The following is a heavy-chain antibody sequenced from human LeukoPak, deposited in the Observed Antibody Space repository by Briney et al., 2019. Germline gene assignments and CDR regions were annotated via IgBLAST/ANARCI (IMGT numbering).Heavy chain of an antibody. CDR1: GASISSGDYY. Sequence: SETLSLTCTVSGASISSGDYYWSWIRQPPGKGLEWIVYIYYSGSTYYNPSLKSRVTISVDTSKNQFSLKLSSVTAADTAVYYCAREVDDSSGYSRYYFDYWGQGTLVTVSS. J-gene: IGHJ4*02. CDR3: AREVDDSSGYSRYYFDY. V-gene: IGHV4-30-4*08. CDR2: IYYSGST. D-gene: IGHD3-22*01.